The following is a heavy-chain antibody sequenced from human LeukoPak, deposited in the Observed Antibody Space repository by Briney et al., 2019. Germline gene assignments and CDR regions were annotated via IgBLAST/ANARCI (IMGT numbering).Heavy chain of an antibody. Sequence: GGSLRLSCAASGFTVSSNHMSWVRQAPGKGLEWVSTIYSGGSTDYADSVKGRFTISRDNSKNTVYLQMNSLRAEDTAVYYCAKDKSYAFDSWGQGTLVTVSS. CDR2: IYSGGST. CDR1: GFTVSSNH. CDR3: AKDKSYAFDS. D-gene: IGHD2-2*01. J-gene: IGHJ4*02. V-gene: IGHV3-53*01.